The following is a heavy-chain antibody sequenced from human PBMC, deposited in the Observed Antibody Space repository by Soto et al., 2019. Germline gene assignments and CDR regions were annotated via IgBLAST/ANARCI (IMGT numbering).Heavy chain of an antibody. J-gene: IGHJ4*02. CDR3: ARGDIVVVPGIDY. Sequence: QVQLVESGGGVVQPGRSLRLSCAASGFTFSSYGMHWVRQAPGKGLEWVAVIWYDGSNKYYADSVKGRFTISRDNSKNTLYLQMNSLRAEDTAVYYRARGDIVVVPGIDYWGQGTLVTVSS. V-gene: IGHV3-33*01. CDR2: IWYDGSNK. CDR1: GFTFSSYG. D-gene: IGHD2-2*01.